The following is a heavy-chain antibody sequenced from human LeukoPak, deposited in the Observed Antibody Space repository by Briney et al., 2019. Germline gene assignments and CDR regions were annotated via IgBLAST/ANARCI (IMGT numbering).Heavy chain of an antibody. Sequence: SETLSLTCTVSGGSISSYYWSWIRQPPGKGLEWIGYIYYSGSTNYNPSLKSRVTISVDTSKNQFSLKLSSVTAADTAVYYCAREVSADFWSCYRPRELAFDIWGQGTMVTVSS. CDR1: GGSISSYY. V-gene: IGHV4-59*01. D-gene: IGHD3-3*01. CDR2: IYYSGST. J-gene: IGHJ3*02. CDR3: AREVSADFWSCYRPRELAFDI.